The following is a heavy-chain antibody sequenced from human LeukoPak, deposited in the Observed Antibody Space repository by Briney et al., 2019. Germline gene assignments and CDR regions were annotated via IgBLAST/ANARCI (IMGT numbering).Heavy chain of an antibody. V-gene: IGHV4-59*01. CDR3: ARAGYSYDTGYSFDY. D-gene: IGHD5-18*01. Sequence: SETLSLTCTVSGGSISNYYWTWIRQPPGKGLEWIGYVYYTGSTGYNPSLKSRVTLSVDTSKNQFSLKLTSVTAADTAVYYCARAGYSYDTGYSFDYWGQGSLVTVSS. CDR1: GGSISNYY. CDR2: VYYTGST. J-gene: IGHJ4*02.